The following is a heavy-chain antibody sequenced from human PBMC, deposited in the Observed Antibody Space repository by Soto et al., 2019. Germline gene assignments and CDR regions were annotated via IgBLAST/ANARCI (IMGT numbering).Heavy chain of an antibody. Sequence: SETLSLTCAVYGGSFSGYYWSWIRQPPGRGLEWIGEINHSGSTNYNPSLKSRVTISVDTSKNQFSLKLSSVTAADTAVYYCARVKITMVRGPNSYYYYGMDVWGQGTTVTVSS. CDR1: GGSFSGYY. CDR2: INHSGST. CDR3: ARVKITMVRGPNSYYYYGMDV. V-gene: IGHV4-34*01. J-gene: IGHJ6*02. D-gene: IGHD3-10*01.